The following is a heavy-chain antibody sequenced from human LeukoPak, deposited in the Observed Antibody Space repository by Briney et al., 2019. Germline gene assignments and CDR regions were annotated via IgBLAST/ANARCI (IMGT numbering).Heavy chain of an antibody. CDR2: ISSSGSTI. J-gene: IGHJ4*02. D-gene: IGHD3-22*01. Sequence: PGGSLRLSCAASGFTFSSYEMNWVRQAPGKGLEWVSYISSSGSTIYYADSVKGRFTISRDNAKNSLYLQMNSLRAEDTAVYYCARGTMIEVVTPSGIDYWGQGTLVTVSS. V-gene: IGHV3-48*03. CDR3: ARGTMIEVVTPSGIDY. CDR1: GFTFSSYE.